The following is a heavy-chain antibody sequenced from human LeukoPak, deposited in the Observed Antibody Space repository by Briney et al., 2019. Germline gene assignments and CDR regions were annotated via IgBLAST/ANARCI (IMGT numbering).Heavy chain of an antibody. J-gene: IGHJ4*02. CDR2: ISGTGERT. CDR3: AREPGTTLLTRLYL. V-gene: IGHV3-23*01. CDR1: GFTFSSYA. D-gene: IGHD3-10*01. Sequence: GGSLRLSCAASGFTFSSYALSWVRQAPGKGLEWVSGISGTGERTSYADSVKGRFAISRGNSQNTLYLQMDSLRAEDTAVYYCAREPGTTLLTRLYLWGQGTLVTVSS.